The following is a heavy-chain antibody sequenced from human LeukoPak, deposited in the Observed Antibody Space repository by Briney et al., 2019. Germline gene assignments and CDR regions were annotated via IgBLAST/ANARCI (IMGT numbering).Heavy chain of an antibody. CDR3: ARGGRRRYSGYDSGVHYFDY. Sequence: GGSLRLSCAVSGFTFSSNYMSWVRQAPGKGLEWVSVIYSGGSTYYADSVKGRLTISRDNSKNTLYLQMNSLRAEDTAVYYCARGGRRRYSGYDSGVHYFDYWGQGTLVTVSS. CDR2: IYSGGST. V-gene: IGHV3-66*01. CDR1: GFTFSSNY. J-gene: IGHJ4*02. D-gene: IGHD5-12*01.